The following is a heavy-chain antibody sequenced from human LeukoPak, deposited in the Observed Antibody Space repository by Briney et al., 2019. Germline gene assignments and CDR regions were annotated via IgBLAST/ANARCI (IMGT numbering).Heavy chain of an antibody. J-gene: IGHJ4*02. CDR3: ARDDSMIVVVSFDH. CDR1: GHTFTSYG. V-gene: IGHV1-18*01. CDR2: ISAYNGNT. D-gene: IGHD3-22*01. Sequence: ASVKVSCKASGHTFTSYGISWVRQAPGQGLEWMGWISAYNGNTNYAQKLQGRVTMTTDTSTSTAYMELRSLRSDDTAVYYCARDDSMIVVVSFDHWGQGTLVTVSS.